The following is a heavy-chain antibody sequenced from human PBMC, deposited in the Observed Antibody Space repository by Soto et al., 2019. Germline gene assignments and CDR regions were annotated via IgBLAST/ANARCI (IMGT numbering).Heavy chain of an antibody. CDR3: AATSSGGSLAGDY. CDR2: VYHSGTT. D-gene: IGHD6-19*01. J-gene: IGHJ4*02. V-gene: IGHV4-39*02. CDR1: GVSISGSVNY. Sequence: SETLSLTCTVSGVSISGSVNYWGWIRQPPGKGLEWIGSVYHSGTTYYNPSLKGRVTVSADTSKNHFSLRLSSVTAADTAVYYCAATSSGGSLAGDYWGLGILVTVSS.